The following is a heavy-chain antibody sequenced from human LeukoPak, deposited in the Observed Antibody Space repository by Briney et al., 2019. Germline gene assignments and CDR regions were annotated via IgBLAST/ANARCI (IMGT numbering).Heavy chain of an antibody. CDR3: AELGITMIGGV. Sequence: SETLSLTCTVSGGSISTYYWSWIRQPAGKGLEWIGLIYASGSTNYNPSLKSRVTMSVDTSKNQFSLNLSSVTAADTAVYYCAELGITMIGGVWGKGTTVTISS. CDR1: GGSISTYY. D-gene: IGHD3-10*02. CDR2: IYASGST. J-gene: IGHJ6*04. V-gene: IGHV4-4*07.